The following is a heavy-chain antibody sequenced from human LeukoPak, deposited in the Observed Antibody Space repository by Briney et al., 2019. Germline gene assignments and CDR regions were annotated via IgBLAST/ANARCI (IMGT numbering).Heavy chain of an antibody. J-gene: IGHJ4*02. D-gene: IGHD6-13*01. V-gene: IGHV1-46*01. Sequence: ASVKVSCKASGYTFTSYYMHWVRQAPGQGLEWMGLINPSGGSTSYAQKFQGRVTMTRDMSTSTVYMELSSLRSEDTAVYYCARDKRRGNSRERTSEHFDYWGQGTLVTVSS. CDR3: ARDKRRGNSRERTSEHFDY. CDR2: INPSGGST. CDR1: GYTFTSYY.